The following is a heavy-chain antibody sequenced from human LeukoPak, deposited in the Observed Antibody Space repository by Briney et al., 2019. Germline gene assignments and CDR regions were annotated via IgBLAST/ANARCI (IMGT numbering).Heavy chain of an antibody. J-gene: IGHJ6*01. CDR3: ARQYYYGSGSYVRANYYYYGMDV. CDR1: GYTFTSYY. Sequence: ASVKVSCKASGYTFTSYYMHWVRQAPGQGPEWMGIINPSGGSTSYAQKFQGRVTITRDASTSRVYMAVSSLRSEDTAVYYCARQYYYGSGSYVRANYYYYGMDVWGQGTTVTVSS. V-gene: IGHV1-46*01. D-gene: IGHD3-10*01. CDR2: INPSGGST.